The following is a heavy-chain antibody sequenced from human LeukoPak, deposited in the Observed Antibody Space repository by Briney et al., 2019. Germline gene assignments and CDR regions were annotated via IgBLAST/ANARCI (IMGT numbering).Heavy chain of an antibody. CDR2: ISGNGTYI. CDR3: AKAAASGRSFDY. J-gene: IGHJ4*02. D-gene: IGHD6-19*01. V-gene: IGHV3-23*01. Sequence: PGGSLRLSCAASGFTFTTYAMSWVRQAPGRGLEWVSAISGNGTYIYYADSVRGRFTVSRDNSKNTLYLQMNSLRGEDTAVYYCAKAAASGRSFDYWAQGTLVTVSS. CDR1: GFTFTTYA.